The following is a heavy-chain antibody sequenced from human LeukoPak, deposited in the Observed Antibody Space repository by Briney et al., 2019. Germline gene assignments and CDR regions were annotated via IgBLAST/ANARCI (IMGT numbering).Heavy chain of an antibody. D-gene: IGHD3/OR15-3a*01. CDR1: GFTFSSYA. J-gene: IGHJ4*02. Sequence: SGGSLRRSCAASGFTFSSYAMSWVRQAPGKGLEWVSAISGSGDNTYYADSVKGRFTISRDNSKNTLYLQMNSLRAEDTAVYYCATGLTTRVDYWGQGTLVTVSS. V-gene: IGHV3-23*01. CDR3: ATGLTTRVDY. CDR2: ISGSGDNT.